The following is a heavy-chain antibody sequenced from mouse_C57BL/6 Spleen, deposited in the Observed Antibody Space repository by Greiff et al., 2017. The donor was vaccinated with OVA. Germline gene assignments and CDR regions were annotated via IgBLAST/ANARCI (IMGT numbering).Heavy chain of an antibody. V-gene: IGHV1-55*01. CDR1: GYTFTSYW. D-gene: IGHD1-1*01. Sequence: VQLQQPGAELVKPGASVKMSCKASGYTFTSYWITWVKQRPGQGLEWIGDIYPGSGSTNYNEKFKSKATLTVDTASSTAYMQLSSLTSEDSAVYYCARTTTVVATEAMDYWGQGTSVTVSS. CDR3: ARTTTVVATEAMDY. CDR2: IYPGSGST. J-gene: IGHJ4*01.